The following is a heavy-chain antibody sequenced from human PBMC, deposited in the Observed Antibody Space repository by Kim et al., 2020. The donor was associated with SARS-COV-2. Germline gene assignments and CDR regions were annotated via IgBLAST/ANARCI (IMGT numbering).Heavy chain of an antibody. CDR2: ISWDGGST. CDR1: GFTFDDYT. V-gene: IGHV3-43*01. D-gene: IGHD3-10*01. Sequence: GGSLRLSCAASGFTFDDYTMHWVRQAPGKGLEWVSLISWDGGSTYYADSVKGRFTISRDNSKNSLYLQMNSLRTEDTALYYCAKDSDMVRGVMGMNVWGQGTTVTVSS. CDR3: AKDSDMVRGVMGMNV. J-gene: IGHJ6*02.